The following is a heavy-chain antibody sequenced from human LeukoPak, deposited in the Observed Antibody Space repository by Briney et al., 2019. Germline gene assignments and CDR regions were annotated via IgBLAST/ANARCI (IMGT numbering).Heavy chain of an antibody. CDR2: MYYSGST. V-gene: IGHV4-30-4*01. D-gene: IGHD1-26*01. J-gene: IGHJ4*02. Sequence: SETLSLTCTVSGGSISSGDYYWSWIRQPPWKGVEWIGYMYYSGSTYYNPSLKSRVTISVDTTKNQFSLKLSSVTAADTAVYYCARGEDQVDYWGQGTLVTVSS. CDR3: ARGEDQVDY. CDR1: GGSISSGDYY.